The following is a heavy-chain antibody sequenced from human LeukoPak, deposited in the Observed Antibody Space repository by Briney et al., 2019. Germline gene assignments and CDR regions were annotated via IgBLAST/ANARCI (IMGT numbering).Heavy chain of an antibody. D-gene: IGHD2-15*01. J-gene: IGHJ3*02. CDR3: AKSQLRYCSGGSCFDAFDI. Sequence: GGSLRLSYAASGFPFSSYAMSWVRQAPGKGLEWVSAISHSGGTTYYADSVKGRFTISRDNSKNTLYLQMHSLRAEDTALYYCAKSQLRYCSGGSCFDAFDIWGQVTMVTVSS. V-gene: IGHV3-23*01. CDR2: ISHSGGTT. CDR1: GFPFSSYA.